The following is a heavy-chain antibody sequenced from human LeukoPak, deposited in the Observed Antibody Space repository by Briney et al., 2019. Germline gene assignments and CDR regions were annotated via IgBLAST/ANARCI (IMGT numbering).Heavy chain of an antibody. J-gene: IGHJ4*02. CDR2: IYYSGST. CDR1: GGSISSGNYY. V-gene: IGHV4-39*01. Sequence: SETLSLTCTVSGGSISSGNYYWSWIRQPPGKGLEWIGSIYYSGSTYYNPSLKSRVAISVDTSKNQFSLKLSSVTAADTAVYYCARAIVAGGDYGSYFDYWGQGTLVTVSS. CDR3: ARAIVAGGDYGSYFDY. D-gene: IGHD4-17*01.